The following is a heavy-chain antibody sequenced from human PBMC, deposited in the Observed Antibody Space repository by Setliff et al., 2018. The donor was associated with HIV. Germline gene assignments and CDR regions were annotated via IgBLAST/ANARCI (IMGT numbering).Heavy chain of an antibody. J-gene: IGHJ4*02. CDR2: INHSGSA. CDR3: AIRGSSGWYVGGYFDY. Sequence: SETLSLTCAVYGGSFSGYYWSWIRQPPGKGLEWIGEINHSGSANYNPSLKSQVTISVDTSKNQFSLKLSSVTAADTAVYYCAIRGSSGWYVGGYFDYWGQGTLVTVSS. CDR1: GGSFSGYY. V-gene: IGHV4-34*01. D-gene: IGHD6-19*01.